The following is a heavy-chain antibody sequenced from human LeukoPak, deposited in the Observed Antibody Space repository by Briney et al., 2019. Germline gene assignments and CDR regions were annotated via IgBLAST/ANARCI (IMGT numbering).Heavy chain of an antibody. CDR1: GFTFSTYA. CDR3: ANRGRYYFDY. J-gene: IGHJ4*02. CDR2: IGATTGNT. V-gene: IGHV3-23*01. Sequence: PGGSLRLSCAASGFTFSTYAKGWVRQAPGKGLEWVSTIGATTGNTYYADSVKGRFTISRDNSKNTMWLQMNSLRAEDTAIYYCANRGRYYFDYWGQGALVAVSS. D-gene: IGHD3-10*01.